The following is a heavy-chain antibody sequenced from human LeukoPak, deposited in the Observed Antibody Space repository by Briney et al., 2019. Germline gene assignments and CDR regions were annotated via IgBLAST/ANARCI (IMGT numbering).Heavy chain of an antibody. CDR2: INPHGGGT. CDR3: ARDMDSGPDFFDY. Sequence: ASVKVSCKASGYTFTGYHMHWVRQAPGQGLEWMGWINPHGGGTDYAQKFQGRVTMTRDTSISTVYVELSRLRSDDTAVYYCARDMDSGPDFFDYWGLGTLVTVSS. D-gene: IGHD1-26*01. V-gene: IGHV1-2*02. J-gene: IGHJ4*02. CDR1: GYTFTGYH.